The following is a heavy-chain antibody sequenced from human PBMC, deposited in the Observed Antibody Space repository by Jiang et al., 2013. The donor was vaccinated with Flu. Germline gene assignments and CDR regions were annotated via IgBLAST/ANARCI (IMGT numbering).Heavy chain of an antibody. D-gene: IGHD6-19*01. Sequence: WIGEINHSGSTNYNPSLKSRVTISVDTSKNQFSLKLSSVTAADTAVYYCARGDGVAVAAPEDYWGQGTLVTVSS. V-gene: IGHV4-34*01. CDR2: INHSGST. J-gene: IGHJ4*02. CDR3: ARGDGVAVAAPEDY.